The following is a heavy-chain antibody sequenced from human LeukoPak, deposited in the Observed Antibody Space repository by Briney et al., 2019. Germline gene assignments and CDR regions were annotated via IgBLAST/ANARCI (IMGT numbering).Heavy chain of an antibody. Sequence: GGSLRLSCAASGFTFSSNWMHWVRQAPGKGLEWVANLKQDGSEKYYVDSVRGRFTISRDNAKSSLYLQMNSLRAEDTAVYYCAKHYYDTNGYWPDYWGQGTLVTVSS. J-gene: IGHJ4*02. D-gene: IGHD3-22*01. V-gene: IGHV3-7*01. CDR3: AKHYYDTNGYWPDY. CDR1: GFTFSSNW. CDR2: LKQDGSEK.